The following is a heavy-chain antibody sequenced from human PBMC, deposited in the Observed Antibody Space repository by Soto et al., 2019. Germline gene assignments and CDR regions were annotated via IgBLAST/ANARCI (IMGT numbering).Heavy chain of an antibody. CDR1: GFSLSTSGVG. Sequence: SGPTLVNPTQTLTLTCTFSGFSLSTSGVGVGWIRQPPGKALEWLALIYWDDDKRYSPSLKSRLTITKDTSKNQVVLTMTNMEPVDTATYYCAHSLEAYNFNSSVWYFDNWAQGTLVTVSS. CDR3: AHSLEAYNFNSSVWYFDN. V-gene: IGHV2-5*02. CDR2: IYWDDDK. D-gene: IGHD6-19*01. J-gene: IGHJ4*02.